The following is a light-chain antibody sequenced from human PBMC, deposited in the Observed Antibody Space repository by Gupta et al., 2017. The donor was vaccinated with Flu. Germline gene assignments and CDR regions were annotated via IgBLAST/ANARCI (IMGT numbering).Light chain of an antibody. Sequence: DIQMTQSPSTLSASVGDRVTITCRASQSISSWLAWYKQKPGKAPKLLIYKASSLESGVPSRCSGSGEGTELTLTISCRQPDDFAAYYCQQNNNYSTHTFGQGTKVDIK. CDR2: KAS. J-gene: IGKJ2*01. V-gene: IGKV1-5*03. CDR1: QSISSW. CDR3: QQNNNYSTHT.